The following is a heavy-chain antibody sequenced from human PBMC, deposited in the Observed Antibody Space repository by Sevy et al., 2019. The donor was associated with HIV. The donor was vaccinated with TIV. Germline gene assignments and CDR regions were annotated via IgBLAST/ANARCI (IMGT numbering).Heavy chain of an antibody. CDR3: ARGTLNYDILTGYFGWFDP. CDR1: GGSISSSSYY. Sequence: LETLSLTCTVSGGSISSSSYYWGWIRQPPGKGLEWIGSIYYSGSTYYNPSLKSRVTISVDTSKNQFSLKLSSVTAADTAVYYCARGTLNYDILTGYFGWFDPWGQGTLVTVSS. CDR2: IYYSGST. J-gene: IGHJ5*02. D-gene: IGHD3-9*01. V-gene: IGHV4-39*01.